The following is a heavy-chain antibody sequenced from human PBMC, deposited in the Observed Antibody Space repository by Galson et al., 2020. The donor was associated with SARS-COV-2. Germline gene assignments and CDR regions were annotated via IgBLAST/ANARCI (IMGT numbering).Heavy chain of an antibody. D-gene: IGHD1-1*01. V-gene: IGHV4-59*01. J-gene: IGHJ3*02. CDR1: GGSLSNYY. CDR3: ARDRPKSNVFEI. Sequence: ASETLSLTCTVSGGSLSNYYWSWIRQSPGKGLEWIAYIHYSGITSYNPSLKSRVTISVDTSKNQFSLNLRSVSAADTAVYYCARDRPKSNVFEIWGQGTMVTVSS. CDR2: IHYSGIT.